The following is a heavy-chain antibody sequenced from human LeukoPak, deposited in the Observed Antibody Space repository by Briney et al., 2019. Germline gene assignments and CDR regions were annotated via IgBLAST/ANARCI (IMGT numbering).Heavy chain of an antibody. Sequence: PGGPLRLSCAASGFTFSSYAMSWVRQAPGKGLEWVSAISGSGGSTYYADSVKGRFTISRDNSKNTLYLQMNSLRAEDTAVYYCADIDTAMVHFDYWGQGTLVTVSS. V-gene: IGHV3-23*01. CDR3: ADIDTAMVHFDY. CDR1: GFTFSSYA. J-gene: IGHJ4*02. CDR2: ISGSGGST. D-gene: IGHD5-18*01.